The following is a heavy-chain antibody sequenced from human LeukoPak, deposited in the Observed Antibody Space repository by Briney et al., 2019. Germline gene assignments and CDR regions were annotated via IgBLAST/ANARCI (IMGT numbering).Heavy chain of an antibody. Sequence: PAGAPRLPCAASGFTSSSYNMNRFRRAPREGLEWASSISSSSSYIYYADSVKGRFTISRDNAKNSLYLQMNSLRAEDTAVYYCARDHGVGSGSWYWFDPWGQGTLVTVSS. D-gene: IGHD6-13*01. CDR3: ARDHGVGSGSWYWFDP. V-gene: IGHV3-21*01. CDR1: GFTSSSYN. CDR2: ISSSSSYI. J-gene: IGHJ5*02.